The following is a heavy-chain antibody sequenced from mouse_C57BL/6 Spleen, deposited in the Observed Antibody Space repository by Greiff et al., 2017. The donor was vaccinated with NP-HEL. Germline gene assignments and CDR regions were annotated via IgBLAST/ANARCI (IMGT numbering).Heavy chain of an antibody. J-gene: IGHJ1*03. Sequence: QVQLKQSGAELVMPGASVKLSCKASGYTFTSYWMHWVKQRPGQGLEWIGEIDPSDSYTNYNQKFKGKSTLTVDKSSSTAYMQLSSLTSEDSAVYYCARGDTTVVARDFDVWGTGTTVTVSS. D-gene: IGHD1-1*01. V-gene: IGHV1-69*01. CDR2: IDPSDSYT. CDR1: GYTFTSYW. CDR3: ARGDTTVVARDFDV.